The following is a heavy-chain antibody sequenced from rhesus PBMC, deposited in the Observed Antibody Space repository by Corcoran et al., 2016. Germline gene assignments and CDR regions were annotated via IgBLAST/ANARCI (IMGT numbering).Heavy chain of an antibody. Sequence: EVQLVQAGAEGKKPGASVKIPCKASGYTFTDYYMHWGRQAPGKGLEGLGRVSPDNGESRHAHKFHDRFTITAATSTDTVYMGLRSLRSEDTAVYYCARSESVWGRGVLVSVSS. V-gene: IGHV1-111*02. CDR2: VSPDNGES. CDR1: GYTFTDYY. CDR3: ARSESV. D-gene: IGHD2-33*01. J-gene: IGHJ5-2*02.